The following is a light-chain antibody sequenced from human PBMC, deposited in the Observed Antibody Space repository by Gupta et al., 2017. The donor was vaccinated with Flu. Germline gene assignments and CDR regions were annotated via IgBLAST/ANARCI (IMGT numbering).Light chain of an antibody. Sequence: QSALTQHASVSGSPGQSITISCTGTSSDVGAYNSVSWYQQHPDKVPKLIIYEVSHRTSGVAGRFSGSKSGNTASLTISGLQAEDEADYYCFSYTISDTWVFGGGTKLTVL. CDR2: EVS. J-gene: IGLJ3*02. CDR1: SSDVGAYNS. V-gene: IGLV2-14*01. CDR3: FSYTISDTWV.